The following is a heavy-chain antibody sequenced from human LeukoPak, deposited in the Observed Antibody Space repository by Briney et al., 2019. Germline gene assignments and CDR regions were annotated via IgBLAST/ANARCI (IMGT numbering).Heavy chain of an antibody. V-gene: IGHV4-61*08. J-gene: IGHJ5*02. CDR2: IYYSGST. D-gene: IGHD3/OR15-3a*01. CDR3: ARRPGDWLHWFDP. Sequence: SQTLSLTCTVSGGSISSGGYYWSWIRQHPGKGLESIGYIYYSGSTNYNPSLKSRVTISVDTSKNQFSLKLSSVAAADTAVYYCARRPGDWLHWFDPWGQGTLVTVSS. CDR1: GGSISSGGYY.